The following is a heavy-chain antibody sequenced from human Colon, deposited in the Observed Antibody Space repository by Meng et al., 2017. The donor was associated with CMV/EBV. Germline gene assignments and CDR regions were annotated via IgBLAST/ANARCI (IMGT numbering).Heavy chain of an antibody. J-gene: IGHJ3*02. CDR1: GYTFTSYG. CDR2: ISAYNGNT. V-gene: IGHV1-18*01. Sequence: ASVKVSCKASGYTFTSYGISWVRQAPGQGLEWMGWISAYNGNTNYAQKLQGRVTMTTDTSTNTAYMELRTLRSDDTAVYYCAIISSGYQNDAFDIWGQGTMVTVSS. CDR3: AIISSGYQNDAFDI. D-gene: IGHD3-22*01.